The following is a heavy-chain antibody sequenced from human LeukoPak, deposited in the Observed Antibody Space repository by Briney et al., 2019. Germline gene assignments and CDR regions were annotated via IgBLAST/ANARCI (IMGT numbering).Heavy chain of an antibody. J-gene: IGHJ6*03. CDR1: GGSISSYY. Sequence: SETLSLTCTVSGGSISSYYWSWIRQPPGKGLEWIGYIYYSGSTNYNPSLKSRVTISVDTSKNQFSLKLSSVTAADTAVYYCARIRGSDLDHYYYMDVWGKGTTVTISS. CDR2: IYYSGST. D-gene: IGHD1-26*01. CDR3: ARIRGSDLDHYYYMDV. V-gene: IGHV4-59*12.